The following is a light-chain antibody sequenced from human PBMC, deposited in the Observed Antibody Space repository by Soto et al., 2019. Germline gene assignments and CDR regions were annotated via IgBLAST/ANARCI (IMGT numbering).Light chain of an antibody. CDR2: WAS. J-gene: IGKJ2*01. V-gene: IGKV4-1*01. CDR3: QQSYSTPLT. Sequence: DIVMTQSPDSLAVSLGERATINCKSSQSVLYSSNNKNYLAWYQQKPGQPPKLLIYWASTRESGVPDRFSGSGSGTDFTLTISSLQPEDFATYYCQQSYSTPLTFGQGTRLDIK. CDR1: QSVLYSSNNKNY.